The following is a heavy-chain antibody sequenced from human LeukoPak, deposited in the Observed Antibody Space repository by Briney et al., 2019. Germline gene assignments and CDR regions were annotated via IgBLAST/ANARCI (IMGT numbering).Heavy chain of an antibody. D-gene: IGHD1-1*01. CDR1: GFTFSSYW. J-gene: IGHJ6*03. V-gene: IGHV3-7*01. Sequence: PGGSLRLSCAASGFTFSSYWMSWVRQAPGKGLEWVANIKQDGSEKYYVDSVKGRFTISRDNAKNSLYLQMNSLRAEDTAVYYCACLNWNDPYYYYYYYMDVWGKGTTVTVSS. CDR3: ACLNWNDPYYYYYYYMDV. CDR2: IKQDGSEK.